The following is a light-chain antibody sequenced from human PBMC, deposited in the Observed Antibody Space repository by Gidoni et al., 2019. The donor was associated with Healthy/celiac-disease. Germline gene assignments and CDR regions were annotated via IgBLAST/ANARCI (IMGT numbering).Light chain of an antibody. CDR3: QQYGSSPLT. V-gene: IGKV3-20*01. J-gene: IGKJ4*01. Sequence: EIVLTQSPGTLSLSPGERVTLSCRASQSISSSFLAWYQQKPCQAPRLLIYGASSRATGIPDSFSGSGSGTDFTLTISRLEPEDFAVYYCQQYGSSPLTFGGGTKVEIK. CDR1: QSISSSF. CDR2: GAS.